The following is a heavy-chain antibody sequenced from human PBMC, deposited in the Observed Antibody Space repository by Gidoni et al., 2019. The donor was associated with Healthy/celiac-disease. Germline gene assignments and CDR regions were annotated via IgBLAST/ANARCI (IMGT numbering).Heavy chain of an antibody. Sequence: QVQLQESGPGLVKPSATLSLTCTVSRGSVSSGRYYWSWIRQPPGKGLEWIGYIYYSGSTNYNPSLKSRVTISVETSKNQFSLKLSSVTAADTAVYYWARDAPGSYSEGAFDIWGQGTMVTVSS. CDR1: RGSVSSGRYY. J-gene: IGHJ3*02. D-gene: IGHD1-26*01. V-gene: IGHV4-61*01. CDR2: IYYSGST. CDR3: ARDAPGSYSEGAFDI.